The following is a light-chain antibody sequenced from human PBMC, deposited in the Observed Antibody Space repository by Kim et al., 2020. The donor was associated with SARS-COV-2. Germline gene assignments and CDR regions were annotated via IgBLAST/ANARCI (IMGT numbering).Light chain of an antibody. V-gene: IGLV2-14*03. Sequence: QSVLTQPASVSGSPGQSITISCTGTSSDVGAYDFVSWFKYRPGTAPKLMIYDVNERPSGVSNRFFGSKSGKTASLTISGLQAEDEADYYCASYTTAYTWVFGGGTQLTV. CDR3: ASYTTAYTWV. CDR2: DVN. J-gene: IGLJ3*02. CDR1: SSDVGAYDF.